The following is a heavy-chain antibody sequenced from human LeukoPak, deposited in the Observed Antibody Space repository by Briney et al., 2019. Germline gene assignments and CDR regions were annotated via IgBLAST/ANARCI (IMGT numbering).Heavy chain of an antibody. CDR2: IGWSSGRI. J-gene: IGHJ4*02. D-gene: IGHD2-2*01. CDR3: AKARYCSSTTYSDFDY. V-gene: IGHV3-9*01. Sequence: GRSLRLSCVASGFTFDDYAMHWVRQAPGKGLEWVSGIGWSSGRIDYADSVKGRFTISRDNAKNSLYLQMNSLRAEDTALYYCAKARYCSSTTYSDFDYWGQGTLVTVSS. CDR1: GFTFDDYA.